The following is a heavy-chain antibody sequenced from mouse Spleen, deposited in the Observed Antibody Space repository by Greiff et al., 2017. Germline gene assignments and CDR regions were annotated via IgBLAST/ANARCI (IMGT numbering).Heavy chain of an antibody. CDR2: IYPSDSYT. Sequence: QVQLQQPGAELVRPGASVKLSCKASGYTFTSYWINWVKQRPGQGLEWIGNIYPSDSYTNYNQKFKDKATLTVDKSSSTAYMQLSSPTSEDSAVYFCARELGFRYFDVWGAGTTVTVSS. D-gene: IGHD3-3*01. J-gene: IGHJ1*01. CDR3: ARELGFRYFDV. V-gene: IGHV1-69*02. CDR1: GYTFTSYW.